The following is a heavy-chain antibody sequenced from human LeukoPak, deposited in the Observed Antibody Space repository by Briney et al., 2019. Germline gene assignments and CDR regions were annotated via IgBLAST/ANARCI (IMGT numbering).Heavy chain of an antibody. Sequence: GGSLRLSCAASGFSFSTYWMHWVRHAPGKGLVWVANINTDGSRINYADSVKGRFTISRDNAKNTLFLQMNSLRVEDTAVYYCARALEFWGQGTMVTVSS. CDR2: INTDGSRI. CDR1: GFSFSTYW. V-gene: IGHV3-74*01. CDR3: ARALEF. J-gene: IGHJ3*01.